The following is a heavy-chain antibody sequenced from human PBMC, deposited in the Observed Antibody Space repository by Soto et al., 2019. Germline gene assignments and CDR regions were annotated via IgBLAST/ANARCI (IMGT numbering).Heavy chain of an antibody. CDR1: GFTFSDYG. V-gene: IGHV3-30*18. CDR2: ISYDERNK. D-gene: IGHD3-3*01. CDR3: ANTNYDFWGMDV. Sequence: QVQLVESGGGVVQPGRSLRLSCAASGFTFSDYGMHWVRQAPGKGLEWVAVISYDERNKYYADSVKGLFTISRDNSKNTLYLQMNSLRAEDTAMYYCANTNYDFWGMDVWGQGTTVTVSS. J-gene: IGHJ6*02.